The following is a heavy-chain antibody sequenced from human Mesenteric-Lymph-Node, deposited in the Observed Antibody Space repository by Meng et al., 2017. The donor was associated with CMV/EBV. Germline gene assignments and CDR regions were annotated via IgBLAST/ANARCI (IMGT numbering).Heavy chain of an antibody. CDR1: GFTFNTYD. Sequence: GESLKISCAASGFTFNTYDMSWVRQAPGRGLEWVPVISANSRATYYADSVKGRFTISRDNSKNTLFLDMNSLRVEDTALYYCAKGAWLDDWGQGTVVTVSS. J-gene: IGHJ5*02. CDR2: ISANSRAT. V-gene: IGHV3-23*01. CDR3: AKGAWLDD.